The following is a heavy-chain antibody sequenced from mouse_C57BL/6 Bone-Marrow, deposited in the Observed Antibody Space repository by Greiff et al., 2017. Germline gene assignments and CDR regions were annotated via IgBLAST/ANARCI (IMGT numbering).Heavy chain of an antibody. V-gene: IGHV1-84*01. J-gene: IGHJ1*03. Sequence: QVQLQQSGAELVRPGASVKLSCKASGYTFTDYYINWVKQRPGQGLEWIARIYPGSGNTKYNEKFKGKATLTVDTSSSTAYMQLSSLTSEDSAVYFCARWLLLDWYFDVWGTGTTVTVSS. CDR2: IYPGSGNT. CDR1: GYTFTDYY. CDR3: ARWLLLDWYFDV. D-gene: IGHD2-3*01.